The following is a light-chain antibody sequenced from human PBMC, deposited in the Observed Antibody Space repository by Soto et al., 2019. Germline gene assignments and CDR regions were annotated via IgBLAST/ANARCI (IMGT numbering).Light chain of an antibody. CDR1: SSDVGTYKY. CDR3: NSYTTSSTLV. V-gene: IGLV2-14*03. Sequence: QSVLTQPASLSGSPGQSITISCTGTSSDVGTYKYVSLYQQHPGKAPKLMIYDVSNRPSGVSNRFSGSKSGNTASLTISGLQAEDEADYYCNSYTTSSTLVFGTGTRSPS. J-gene: IGLJ1*01. CDR2: DVS.